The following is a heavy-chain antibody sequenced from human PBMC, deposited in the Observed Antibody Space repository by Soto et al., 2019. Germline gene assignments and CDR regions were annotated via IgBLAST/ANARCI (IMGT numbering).Heavy chain of an antibody. Sequence: ASVKVSCKASGGTFSSYAISWVRQAPGQGLEWMGGINAGNGNTKYSQKFQGRVTITRDTSASTAYMELSSLRSEDTAVYYCARGGYDILTGYYPTGQSWYFDLWGRGTLVTVSS. D-gene: IGHD3-9*01. CDR1: GGTFSSYA. CDR2: INAGNGNT. J-gene: IGHJ2*01. CDR3: ARGGYDILTGYYPTGQSWYFDL. V-gene: IGHV1-3*01.